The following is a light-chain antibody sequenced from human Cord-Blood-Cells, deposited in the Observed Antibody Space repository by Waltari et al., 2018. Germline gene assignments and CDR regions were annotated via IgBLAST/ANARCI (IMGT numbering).Light chain of an antibody. CDR2: LGS. Sequence: DIVMTQSPLSLPVTPGEPASISCRSSQSLLHSNGYNYLDWYLQKPWQSPQLLIYLGSNRASGVPDRFSGSGSGTDFTLKISRVEAEDIGVYNCMQALQTLFTFGPGTKVDI. CDR1: QSLLHSNGYNY. V-gene: IGKV2-28*01. J-gene: IGKJ3*01. CDR3: MQALQTLFT.